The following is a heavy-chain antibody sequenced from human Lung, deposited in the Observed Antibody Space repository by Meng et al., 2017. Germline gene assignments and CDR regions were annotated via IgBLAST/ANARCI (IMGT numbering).Heavy chain of an antibody. CDR2: LIAVFDKT. Sequence: QVELVQSGAEVKTPGCSVKVACKTSGDSFSTQTFIWVRQAPGQGLEWMGGLIAVFDKTKAAPRFQDRVTFTADESTSTAYMELSSLTFDDTAVYFCARGRRNEPLFDYWGQGTLVTVSS. V-gene: IGHV1-69*13. CDR3: ARGRRNEPLFDY. D-gene: IGHD1-14*01. J-gene: IGHJ4*02. CDR1: GDSFSTQT.